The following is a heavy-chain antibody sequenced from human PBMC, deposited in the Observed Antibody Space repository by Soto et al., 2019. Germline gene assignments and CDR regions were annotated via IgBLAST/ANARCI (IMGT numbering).Heavy chain of an antibody. D-gene: IGHD3-3*01. Sequence: QITLNESGPTVVRPTETLTLTCRFSGFSLTTSGVGVGWVRQSPGKAPEWLALLYWDDDKSYSESLKSRLTITKDTSKNQVVLTVANLDPTDTATYYCAHRVLRTVFGLVTTTAIYFDFWGQGTPVAVSS. V-gene: IGHV2-5*02. CDR1: GFSLTTSGVG. CDR3: AHRVLRTVFGLVTTTAIYFDF. CDR2: LYWDDDK. J-gene: IGHJ4*02.